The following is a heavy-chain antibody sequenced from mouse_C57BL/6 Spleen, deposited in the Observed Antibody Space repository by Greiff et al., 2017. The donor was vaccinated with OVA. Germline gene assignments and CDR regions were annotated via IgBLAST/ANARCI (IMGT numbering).Heavy chain of an antibody. CDR1: GYTFTSYW. CDR3: ARYPSYYYGSRDAMDY. Sequence: VQLKQPGAELVKPGASVKMSCKASGYTFTSYWITWVKQRPGQGLEWIGDIYPGSGSTNYNEKFKSKATLTVDTSSSTAYMQLSSLTSEDSAVYYCARYPSYYYGSRDAMDYWGQGTSVTVSS. D-gene: IGHD1-1*01. J-gene: IGHJ4*01. CDR2: IYPGSGST. V-gene: IGHV1-55*01.